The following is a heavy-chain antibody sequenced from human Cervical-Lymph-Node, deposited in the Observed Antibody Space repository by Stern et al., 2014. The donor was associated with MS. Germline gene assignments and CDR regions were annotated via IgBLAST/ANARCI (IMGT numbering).Heavy chain of an antibody. CDR1: GYTFINYD. Sequence: VQLVESGSQVRKPGASVKVSCQASGYTFINYDIFWVRQATGQGLEWMGWMNPNNANTGHAQKFQGRFTMTRNTSISTAYMELSGLRSDDTAVYYCVRGGLSYGYGLDAWGQGTAVIVSS. CDR2: MNPNNANT. CDR3: VRGGLSYGYGLDA. D-gene: IGHD3-16*01. V-gene: IGHV1-8*01. J-gene: IGHJ6*02.